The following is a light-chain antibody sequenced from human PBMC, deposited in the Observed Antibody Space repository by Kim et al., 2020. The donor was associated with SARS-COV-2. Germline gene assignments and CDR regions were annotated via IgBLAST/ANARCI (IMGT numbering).Light chain of an antibody. Sequence: GQSTTISCTATSSDVGSYNLVSWYQQPPGKAPKLMIYEVSKRPSGVSNRFSGSKSGNTASLTISGLQAEDEADYYCCSYAGSSTYVFGGGTQLTVL. V-gene: IGLV2-23*02. CDR2: EVS. J-gene: IGLJ3*02. CDR1: SSDVGSYNL. CDR3: CSYAGSSTYV.